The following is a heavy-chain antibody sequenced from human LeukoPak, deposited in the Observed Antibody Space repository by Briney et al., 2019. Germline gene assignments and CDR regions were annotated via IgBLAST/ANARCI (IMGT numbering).Heavy chain of an antibody. V-gene: IGHV4-4*02. D-gene: IGHD3-9*01. CDR2: IYHSGST. J-gene: IGHJ4*02. CDR1: GGSISSSNW. CDR3: ARDHLLGYDILTGYSTGFDY. Sequence: KASETLSLTCAVSGGSISSSNWWSWVRQPPGKGLEWIGEIYHSGSTNYNPSLKSRVTISVDKSKNQFSLKLSSVTATDTAVYYCARDHLLGYDILTGYSTGFDYWSQGTLVTVSS.